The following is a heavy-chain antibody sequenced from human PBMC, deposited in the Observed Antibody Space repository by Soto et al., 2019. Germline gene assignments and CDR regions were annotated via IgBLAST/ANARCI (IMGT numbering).Heavy chain of an antibody. V-gene: IGHV3-9*01. CDR3: AKDMTPGAWYSDAFDI. Sequence: GGSLRLSCAASGFTFDDYAMHWVRQAPGKGLEWVSGISWNSGSIGYADSVKGRFTISRDNAKNSLYLQMNSLRAEDTALYYCAKDMTPGAWYSDAFDIWGQGTMVTVSS. CDR1: GFTFDDYA. CDR2: ISWNSGSI. J-gene: IGHJ3*02. D-gene: IGHD6-13*01.